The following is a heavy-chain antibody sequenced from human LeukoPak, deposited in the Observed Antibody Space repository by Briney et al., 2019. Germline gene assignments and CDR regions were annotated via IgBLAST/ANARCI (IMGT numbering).Heavy chain of an antibody. CDR1: GFAFISTS. V-gene: IGHV3-48*04. CDR2: SSTVTGNI. D-gene: IGHD6-13*01. CDR3: ARGSLGSWYFFDC. Sequence: GGSLRLSCAASGFAFISTSIHWIRQAPGKGLEWLSYSSTVTGNIYYADSVKGRFTISRDNAKSSLTLQMSSLRAEDTAVYYCARGSLGSWYFFDCWGQGTLVTVSS. J-gene: IGHJ4*02.